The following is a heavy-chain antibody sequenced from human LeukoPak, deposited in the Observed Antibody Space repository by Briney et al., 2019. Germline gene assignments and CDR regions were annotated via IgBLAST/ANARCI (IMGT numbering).Heavy chain of an antibody. J-gene: IGHJ5*02. CDR3: ARAEYYYGSGSKRHKGGWFDP. CDR2: MNPNSGNT. V-gene: IGHV1-8*03. CDR1: GYTFTSYD. D-gene: IGHD3-10*01. Sequence: ASVKVSCKASGYTFTSYDINWVRQATGQGLEWMGWMNPNSGNTGYAQKFQDRVTITADKSTSTAYMELSSLRSEDTAVYYCARAEYYYGSGSKRHKGGWFDPWGQGTLVTVSS.